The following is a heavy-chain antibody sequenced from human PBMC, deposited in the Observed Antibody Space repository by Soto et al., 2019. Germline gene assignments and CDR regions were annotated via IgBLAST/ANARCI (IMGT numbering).Heavy chain of an antibody. CDR3: AFDMNTGVVYFDN. Sequence: QVLLVQSGAEVKRPGSSVKVSCKVSGGTFSTYTISWVRQAPGQGLEWMGRIIPMFGLPNHAQKFQGRVTIPADKSTHTSSLEMTGLTSEDTAVYYCAFDMNTGVVYFDNWGQGTLVTVSS. D-gene: IGHD3-3*01. CDR2: IIPMFGLP. J-gene: IGHJ4*02. CDR1: GGTFSTYT. V-gene: IGHV1-69*02.